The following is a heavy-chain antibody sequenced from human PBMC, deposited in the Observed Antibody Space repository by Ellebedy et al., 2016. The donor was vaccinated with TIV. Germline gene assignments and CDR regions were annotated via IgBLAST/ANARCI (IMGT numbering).Heavy chain of an antibody. D-gene: IGHD1-14*01. Sequence: GESLKISXAASGFTFSSYSMNWVRQAPGKGLEWVSSISSSSSYIYYADSVKGRFTISRDNAKNSLYLQMNSLRAEDTAVYYCARDRKIKSNWFDPWGQGTLVTVSS. CDR2: ISSSSSYI. V-gene: IGHV3-21*01. J-gene: IGHJ5*02. CDR3: ARDRKIKSNWFDP. CDR1: GFTFSSYS.